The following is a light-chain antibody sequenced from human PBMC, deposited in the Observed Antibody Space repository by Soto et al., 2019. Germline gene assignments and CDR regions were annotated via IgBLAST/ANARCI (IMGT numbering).Light chain of an antibody. CDR3: QQSYSIPA. J-gene: IGKJ1*01. CDR1: QGSSSS. V-gene: IGKV1-12*01. Sequence: DVQMTQSPSAVSASLGYRGTITCRQSQGSSSSFAWYQQKPGKAPKLLIYVASSLQSGVPSRFSGSGSGTDFPLTISSLQPEDFAIYYCQQSYSIPAFGQGTKVDIK. CDR2: VAS.